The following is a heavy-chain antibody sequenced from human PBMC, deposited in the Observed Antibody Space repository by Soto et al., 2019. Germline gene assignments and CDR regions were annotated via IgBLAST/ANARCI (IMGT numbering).Heavy chain of an antibody. Sequence: TVSGGSIRSGGYYWRWVRQAAGEGLEWIGNIYYSGRTNYNPSLQSRVTISVDRSKNQFSLKLSSVTAADTAVYYCATGEGGNVLRFFDWFFWGRGTLVTVSS. J-gene: IGHJ1*01. D-gene: IGHD3-9*01. CDR1: GGSIRSGGYY. CDR3: ATGEGGNVLRFFDWFF. V-gene: IGHV4-61*08. CDR2: IYYSGRT.